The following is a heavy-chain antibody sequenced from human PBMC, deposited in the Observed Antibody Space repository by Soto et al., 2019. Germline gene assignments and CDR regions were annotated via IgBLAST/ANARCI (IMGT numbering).Heavy chain of an antibody. CDR3: TRHPAGTIAVPGTRPYDY. D-gene: IGHD6-19*01. CDR1: GFTFSGSA. Sequence: EVQLVESGGGLVQPGGSLKLSCAASGFTFSGSAMHWVRQASGKGLEWVGRIRSKANSYATAYAASVKGRFTISRDDSRNTAYLQMNSRKPEDTAVYYCTRHPAGTIAVPGTRPYDYWAREPWSPSPQ. V-gene: IGHV3-73*02. J-gene: IGHJ4*02. CDR2: IRSKANSYAT.